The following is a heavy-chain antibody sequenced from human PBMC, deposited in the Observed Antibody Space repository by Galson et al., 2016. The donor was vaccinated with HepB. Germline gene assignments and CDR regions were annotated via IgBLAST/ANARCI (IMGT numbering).Heavy chain of an antibody. CDR2: IDPSDSYT. CDR3: ARSHCSGGSCYDYYYYGMDV. D-gene: IGHD2-15*01. CDR1: GYSFISYW. Sequence: QSGAEVKKPGESLRISCKGSGYSFISYWINWVRQMPGKGLEWMGRIDPSDSYTNYSPSFQGHVTISADKSISTAYLQWSSLKASDTAMYYCARSHCSGGSCYDYYYYGMDVWGQGTTVTVSS. V-gene: IGHV5-10-1*01. J-gene: IGHJ6*02.